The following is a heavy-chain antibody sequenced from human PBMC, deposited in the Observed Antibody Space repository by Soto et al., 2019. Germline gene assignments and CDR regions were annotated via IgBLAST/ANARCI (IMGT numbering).Heavy chain of an antibody. Sequence: EVQLLESGGGLVQPGGSLRLSCAASGFTFSSYAMSWVRQAPGKGLEWVSAISGSGGSTYYADSVKGRFTISRDNSKNTLYLQMNSLRAEDTAVYYGAPRGYEGNDLDYWGQGTLVTVSS. J-gene: IGHJ4*02. CDR3: APRGYEGNDLDY. V-gene: IGHV3-23*01. CDR2: ISGSGGST. D-gene: IGHD5-18*01. CDR1: GFTFSSYA.